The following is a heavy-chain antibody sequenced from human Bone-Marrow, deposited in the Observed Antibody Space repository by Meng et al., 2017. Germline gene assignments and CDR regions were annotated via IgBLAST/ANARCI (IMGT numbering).Heavy chain of an antibody. V-gene: IGHV1-69*05. Sequence: VQLGQSGAEVKTPGSSVKVSCKASGGTFSSYASSWVRQAPGQGLEWMGGIIPIFGTANYAQKFQGRVTITTDESTSTAYMELSSLRSEDTAVYYCARVYEYSSSWYQRWFDPWGQGTLVTVSS. CDR1: GGTFSSYA. CDR2: IIPIFGTA. J-gene: IGHJ5*02. D-gene: IGHD6-13*01. CDR3: ARVYEYSSSWYQRWFDP.